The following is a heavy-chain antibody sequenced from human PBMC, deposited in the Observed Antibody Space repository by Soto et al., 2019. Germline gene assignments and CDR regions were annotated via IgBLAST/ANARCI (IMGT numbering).Heavy chain of an antibody. CDR3: AKVYFGQWLERLDY. J-gene: IGHJ4*02. D-gene: IGHD6-19*01. CDR1: GFTFSSYA. V-gene: IGHV3-23*01. Sequence: QSGGSLRLSCAASGFTFSSYAMSWVRQAPGKGLEWVSAISGSGGSTYYADSVKGRFTISRDNSKNTLYLQMNSLRAEDTAVYYCAKVYFGQWLERLDYWGQGTLVTSPQ. CDR2: ISGSGGST.